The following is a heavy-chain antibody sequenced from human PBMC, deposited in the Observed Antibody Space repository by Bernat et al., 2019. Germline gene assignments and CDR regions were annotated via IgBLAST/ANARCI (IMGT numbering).Heavy chain of an antibody. J-gene: IGHJ6*02. V-gene: IGHV3-49*03. CDR3: TREGSIIVVVPAATSILYGMDV. Sequence: EVQLVESGGGLVQPGRSLRLSCTASGFTFGDYAMSWFRQAPGKGLEWVGFIRSKAYGGTTEYAASVKGRFTISRDDSKSIAYLQMNSLKTEDTAVYYCTREGSIIVVVPAATSILYGMDVWGQGTTVTVSS. CDR2: IRSKAYGGTT. D-gene: IGHD2-2*01. CDR1: GFTFGDYA.